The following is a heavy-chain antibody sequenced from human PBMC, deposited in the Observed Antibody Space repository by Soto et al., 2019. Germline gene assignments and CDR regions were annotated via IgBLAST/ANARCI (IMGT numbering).Heavy chain of an antibody. CDR1: GFTFSSYW. D-gene: IGHD4-17*01. Sequence: GGSLRLSCAASGFTFSSYWMSWVRQAPGKGLEWVANIKQDGSEKYYVDSVKGRFTISRDNAKNSLYLQMNSLRAEDTAVYYCARGTHYGSDAFDIWGQGTMVTVSS. J-gene: IGHJ3*02. CDR3: ARGTHYGSDAFDI. V-gene: IGHV3-7*01. CDR2: IKQDGSEK.